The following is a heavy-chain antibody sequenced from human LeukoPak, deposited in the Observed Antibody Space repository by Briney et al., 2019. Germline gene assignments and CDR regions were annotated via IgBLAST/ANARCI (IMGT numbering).Heavy chain of an antibody. Sequence: SDTLSLTCTVSGGSISSYYWNWIRQPAGKGLEWIGRIYTSGSTNYNYNPSLKSRVTMLVDTSKNQFSLKLSSVTAADTAVYYCASGDANTAAAFDIWGQGTMVTVSS. D-gene: IGHD4-17*01. CDR1: GGSISSYY. CDR3: ASGDANTAAAFDI. J-gene: IGHJ3*02. CDR2: IYTSGSTNY. V-gene: IGHV4-4*07.